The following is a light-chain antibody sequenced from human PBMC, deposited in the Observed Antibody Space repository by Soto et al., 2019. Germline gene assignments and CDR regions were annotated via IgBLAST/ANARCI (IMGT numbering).Light chain of an antibody. CDR1: SSDVGAYDF. CDR2: DVT. Sequence: QSALTQPASASGSPGQSITISCTGTSSDVGAYDFVSWYQHSPGKAPKLVTFDVTHRPPGISDRFSGSKSANTASLTISGLQAEDEAFYYCSSYTTRSTLVFGGGTKLTVL. CDR3: SSYTTRSTLV. V-gene: IGLV2-14*01. J-gene: IGLJ2*01.